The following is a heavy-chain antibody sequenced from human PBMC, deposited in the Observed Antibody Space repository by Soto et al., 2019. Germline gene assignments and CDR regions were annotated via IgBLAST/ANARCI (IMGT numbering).Heavy chain of an antibody. J-gene: IGHJ6*02. Sequence: PGGSLRLSCAASGFTFSSYSMNWVRQAPGKGLEWVSSISSSSSYIYYADSVKGRFTISRDNAKNSLYLQMNSLRAEDTAVYYCARDVEVVVITTNYYYYGMDVWGQGXTVTVSS. V-gene: IGHV3-21*01. D-gene: IGHD3-22*01. CDR2: ISSSSSYI. CDR3: ARDVEVVVITTNYYYYGMDV. CDR1: GFTFSSYS.